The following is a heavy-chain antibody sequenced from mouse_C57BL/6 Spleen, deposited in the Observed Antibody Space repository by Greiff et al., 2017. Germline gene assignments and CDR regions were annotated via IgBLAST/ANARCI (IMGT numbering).Heavy chain of an antibody. J-gene: IGHJ2*01. D-gene: IGHD1-1*01. CDR1: GYSITSGYY. CDR2: ISYGGSN. CDR3: ARSGTTVVAMRNYFDY. V-gene: IGHV3-6*01. Sequence: DVQLVESGPGLVKPSQSLSLTCSVTGYSITSGYYWNWIRQFPGNKLDWMGYISYGGSNNYKPTLKNRISITRDTAKNHVVLKLNSVTTEDTATYYCARSGTTVVAMRNYFDYWGQGTTLTVSS.